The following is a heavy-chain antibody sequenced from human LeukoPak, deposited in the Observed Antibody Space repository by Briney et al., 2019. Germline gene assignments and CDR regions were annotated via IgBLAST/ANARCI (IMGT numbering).Heavy chain of an antibody. CDR3: ARDGSWSYSASFDY. Sequence: GGSLRLSCTVSEFTFSDYYMSWIRQAPGKGLEWVSYIVSSGSVKYYADSVKGRFTISRDNAKNSLYLQMNSLRAEDTAVYYCARDGSWSYSASFDYWGQGTLVTVSS. D-gene: IGHD3-10*01. J-gene: IGHJ4*02. CDR1: EFTFSDYY. CDR2: IVSSGSVK. V-gene: IGHV3-11*04.